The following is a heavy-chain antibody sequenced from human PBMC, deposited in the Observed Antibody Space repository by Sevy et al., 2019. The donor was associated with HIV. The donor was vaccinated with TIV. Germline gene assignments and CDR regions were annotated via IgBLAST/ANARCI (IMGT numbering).Heavy chain of an antibody. V-gene: IGHV3-7*01. J-gene: IGHJ4*02. CDR3: VRAIAADGGF. Sequence: GGSLRLSCAASGFSLNSFWMSWVRQAPGKGLEWVANINQDGSVRYYVDSVKGRFTISRDDARNLLYLQMDSLRAEDTALYYCVRAIAADGGFWGQGTLVTVSS. CDR1: GFSLNSFW. D-gene: IGHD6-13*01. CDR2: INQDGSVR.